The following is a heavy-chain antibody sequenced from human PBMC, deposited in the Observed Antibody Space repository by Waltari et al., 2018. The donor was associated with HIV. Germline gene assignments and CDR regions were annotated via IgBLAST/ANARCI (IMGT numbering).Heavy chain of an antibody. CDR1: GDSIRNFY. V-gene: IGHV4-59*01. Sequence: QVQLQESGPRLVKPSETLSLSCTVSGDSIRNFYWSWIRQPPGKLLEWIGYIHYEGGTNWHHSLKSRVMSVDTSKKQFSLSLNSVTAADTAIYYCAGGHNFGSRFDYWGQGILVAVSS. CDR3: AGGHNFGSRFDY. D-gene: IGHD5-18*01. CDR2: IHYEGGT. J-gene: IGHJ4*02.